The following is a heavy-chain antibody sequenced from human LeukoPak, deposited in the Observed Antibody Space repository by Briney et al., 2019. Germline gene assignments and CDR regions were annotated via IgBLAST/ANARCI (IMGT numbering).Heavy chain of an antibody. CDR1: GVSISSSNSY. CDR2: IYYSGNT. D-gene: IGHD3/OR15-3a*01. J-gene: IGHJ4*02. Sequence: SETLSLTCTVSGVSISSSNSYWGWIRQPPGKGLEWIGSIYYSGNTYYNASLKSQVSISIGTSKNQFSLRLTSVTAADTAVYYCARQTGSGLFILPGGQGTLVTVSS. CDR3: ARQTGSGLFILP. V-gene: IGHV4-39*01.